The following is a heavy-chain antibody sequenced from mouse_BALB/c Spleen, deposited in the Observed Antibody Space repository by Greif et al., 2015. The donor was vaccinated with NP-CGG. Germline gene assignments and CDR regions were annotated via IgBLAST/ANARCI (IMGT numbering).Heavy chain of an antibody. Sequence: VHVKQSGPELVKPGASVKMSCKASEYTFTSYVMHWVKQKPGQGLEWIGYINPYNDGTKYNEKFKGKATLTSDKSSSTAYMELSSLSSEDSAVYYCARSVRQLGLPSWFAYWGQGTLVTVSA. D-gene: IGHD3-2*01. J-gene: IGHJ3*01. CDR1: EYTFTSYV. V-gene: IGHV1-14*01. CDR3: ARSVRQLGLPSWFAY. CDR2: INPYNDGT.